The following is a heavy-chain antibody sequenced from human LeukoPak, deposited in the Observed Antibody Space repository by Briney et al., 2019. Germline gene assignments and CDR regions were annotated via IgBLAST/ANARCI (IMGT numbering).Heavy chain of an antibody. CDR3: ARTIAVAGGFDY. J-gene: IGHJ4*02. D-gene: IGHD6-19*01. CDR1: GFTFSSDD. Sequence: PGGSLRLSCAASGFTFSSDDMNWVRQAPGKGLEWVSSISSSSSYIYYADSVKGRFTISRDNAKNSLYLQMNSLRAEDTAVYYCARTIAVAGGFDYWGQGTLVTVSS. V-gene: IGHV3-21*01. CDR2: ISSSSSYI.